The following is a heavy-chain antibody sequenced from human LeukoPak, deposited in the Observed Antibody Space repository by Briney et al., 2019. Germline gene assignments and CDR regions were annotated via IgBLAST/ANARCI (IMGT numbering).Heavy chain of an antibody. J-gene: IGHJ4*02. V-gene: IGHV4-39*01. Sequence: SETLSLTCTVSGGSISSYYWSWIRQPPGKGLEWIGSFYYSGTTYYNPSLKSRVTISAGTSKNQFSLKLSSVTAADTAVYYCARHDSSGLYNEFDYWGQGTLVIVSS. CDR2: FYYSGTT. D-gene: IGHD3-22*01. CDR1: GGSISSYY. CDR3: ARHDSSGLYNEFDY.